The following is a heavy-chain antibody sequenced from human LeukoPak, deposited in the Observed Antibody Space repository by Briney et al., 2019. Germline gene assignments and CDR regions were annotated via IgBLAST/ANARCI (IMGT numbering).Heavy chain of an antibody. CDR1: GGSFSGYY. CDR2: INHSGST. V-gene: IGHV4-34*01. J-gene: IGHJ4*02. D-gene: IGHD5-12*01. CDR3: ARGPGLGAITY. Sequence: SETLSLTCAVYGGSFSGYYWSWIRQPPGKGLEWIGEINHSGSTNYNPSLKSRVTISEDTLKLSSVTAADTAVYCCARGPGLGAITYWGQGALVTVSS.